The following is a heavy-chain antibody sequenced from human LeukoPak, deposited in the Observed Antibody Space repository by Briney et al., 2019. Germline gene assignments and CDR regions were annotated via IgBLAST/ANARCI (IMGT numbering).Heavy chain of an antibody. CDR3: AREDDYYYYGMDV. Sequence: ASVKVSCKASGYTFTGYYMHWVRQAPGQGLEWMGWINPNSGGTNYAQKFQGRVTMTRDTSISTAYMELSRLRSDDTAVYYCAREDDYYYYGMDVWGQGTTVTVS. J-gene: IGHJ6*02. CDR2: INPNSGGT. V-gene: IGHV1-2*02. CDR1: GYTFTGYY.